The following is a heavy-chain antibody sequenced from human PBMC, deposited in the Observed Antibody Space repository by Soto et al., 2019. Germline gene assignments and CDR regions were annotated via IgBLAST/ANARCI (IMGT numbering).Heavy chain of an antibody. CDR2: INPIFGTP. J-gene: IGHJ5*02. V-gene: IGHV1-69*18. CDR1: GDTFSSYV. Sequence: QVQLVQSGAEVKKPGSSVKVSCKASGDTFSSYVISWVRQATGQGLEWMGRINPIFGTPHYAQKFQGRVTITADESTSTAYMELSSLRSEDTAMYYCATDPTVTTTGWFDPWGQGTLVTVSS. CDR3: ATDPTVTTTGWFDP. D-gene: IGHD4-17*01.